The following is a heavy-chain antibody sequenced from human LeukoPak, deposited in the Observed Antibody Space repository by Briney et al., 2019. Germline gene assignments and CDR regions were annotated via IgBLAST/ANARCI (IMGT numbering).Heavy chain of an antibody. CDR3: ARVRGRDGYFDY. V-gene: IGHV4-39*07. Sequence: SETLSLTCTVSGGSISRSSYYWGWIRQPPGKGLEWIGSFYYGGGTYYNPSPKSRVTISVDTSKNQFSLKLSSVTAADTAVYYCARVRGRDGYFDYWGQGTPVTVSS. J-gene: IGHJ4*02. CDR1: GGSISRSSYY. CDR2: FYYGGGT. D-gene: IGHD3-10*01.